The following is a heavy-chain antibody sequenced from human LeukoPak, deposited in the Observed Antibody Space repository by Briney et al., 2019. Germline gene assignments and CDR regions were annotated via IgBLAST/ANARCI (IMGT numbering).Heavy chain of an antibody. CDR3: ARVGWFGETPSIGWFDP. CDR1: GYTFTSYA. V-gene: IGHV1-3*01. J-gene: IGHJ5*02. D-gene: IGHD3-10*01. CDR2: TNACNGNT. Sequence: ASVKVSCKASGYTFTSYAMHWVRQAPGQRLEWMGWTNACNGNTKYSQKFQGRVTITRDTSASTAYMELSSLRSEDTAVYYCARVGWFGETPSIGWFDPWGQGTLVTVSS.